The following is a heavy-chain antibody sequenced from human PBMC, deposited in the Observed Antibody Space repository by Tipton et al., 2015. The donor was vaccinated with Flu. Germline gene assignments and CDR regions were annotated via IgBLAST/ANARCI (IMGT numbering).Heavy chain of an antibody. CDR1: GFTFDDYA. CDR3: ANYGGDY. CDR2: ISWDGGST. Sequence: SGFTFDDYAMHWVRQAPGKGLEWVSLISWDGGSTYYADSVKGRSTISRDNSKNSLYLQMNSLRAEDTALYYCANYGGDYWGQGTLVTVSS. J-gene: IGHJ4*02. V-gene: IGHV3-43D*03. D-gene: IGHD3-10*01.